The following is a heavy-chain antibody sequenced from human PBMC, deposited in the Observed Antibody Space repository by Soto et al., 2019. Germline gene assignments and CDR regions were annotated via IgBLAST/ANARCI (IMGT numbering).Heavy chain of an antibody. V-gene: IGHV4-34*01. Sequence: SETLSLTCAVYGGSFSGYYWTWIRQPPGTGPEWIGEINHSGSTNYNPSLKSRVTISVDTSKNQFSLKLSSVTAADTAVYYCARRIRYCSSTSCYAGGYWFDPWGQGTLVTVSS. J-gene: IGHJ5*02. CDR2: INHSGST. CDR3: ARRIRYCSSTSCYAGGYWFDP. CDR1: GGSFSGYY. D-gene: IGHD2-2*01.